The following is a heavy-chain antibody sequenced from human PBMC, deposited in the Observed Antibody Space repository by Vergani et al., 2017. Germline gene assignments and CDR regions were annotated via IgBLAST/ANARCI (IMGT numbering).Heavy chain of an antibody. D-gene: IGHD3-22*01. J-gene: IGHJ2*01. CDR2: ISAYNGNT. CDR3: AHSGIITMIVGDMALSYFDL. V-gene: IGHV1-18*01. Sequence: QVQLVPSGAEVKKPGASVKVSCKASGYTFTSYGISWVRQAPGQGLEWMGWISAYNGNTNYAQKLQGRVTITKDTSKNQVVLTMTNMDPVDTATYYCAHSGIITMIVGDMALSYFDLWGRGTLVTVSS. CDR1: GYTFTSYG.